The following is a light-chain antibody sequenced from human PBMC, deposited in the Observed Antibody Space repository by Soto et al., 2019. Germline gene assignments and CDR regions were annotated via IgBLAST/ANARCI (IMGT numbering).Light chain of an antibody. J-gene: IGKJ1*01. CDR3: QQYNSYWT. CDR1: QSISYW. CDR2: DAF. Sequence: DIQMTQSPSTLSASVGDRVTITCRASQSISYWLAWYQQKPGKAPKLLIYDAFSLKSGVPSRFSGSGSGTEFTLITSSLQPDDFATYYCQQYNSYWTFGQGTKVEIK. V-gene: IGKV1-5*01.